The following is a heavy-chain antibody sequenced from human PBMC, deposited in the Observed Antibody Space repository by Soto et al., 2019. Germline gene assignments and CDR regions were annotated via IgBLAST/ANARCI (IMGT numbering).Heavy chain of an antibody. Sequence: QITLKESGPTLVKPTQTLTLTCTFSGFSLSTSRVSVGWIRQPPGKALEWLALIYWDDDKRYSPSLKSRLTITKDTSKNQVVLTMTYVDPVDPGTYYCARGGTGSGAFDIWGQGTMVTVAS. CDR3: ARGGTGSGAFDI. D-gene: IGHD1-1*01. V-gene: IGHV2-5*02. CDR1: GFSLSTSRVS. J-gene: IGHJ3*02. CDR2: IYWDDDK.